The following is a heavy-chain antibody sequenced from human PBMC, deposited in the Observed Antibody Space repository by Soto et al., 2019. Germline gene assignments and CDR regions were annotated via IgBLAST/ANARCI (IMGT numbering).Heavy chain of an antibody. D-gene: IGHD4-17*01. V-gene: IGHV3-11*01. CDR3: ARDNRVLNGDGDYYYYYGMDV. J-gene: IGHJ6*02. Sequence: GGSLRLSCAASGFTFSDYYMSWIRQAPGKGLEWVSYISSSGSTIYYADSVKGRFTISRDNAKNSLYLQMNSLRAEDTAVYYCARDNRVLNGDGDYYYYYGMDVWGQGTTVTVSS. CDR1: GFTFSDYY. CDR2: ISSSGSTI.